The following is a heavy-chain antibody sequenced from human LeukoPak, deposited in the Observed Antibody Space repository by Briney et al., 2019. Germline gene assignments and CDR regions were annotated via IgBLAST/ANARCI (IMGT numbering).Heavy chain of an antibody. D-gene: IGHD6-19*01. CDR3: ARDMSEWLARGLFDY. Sequence: PGGSLRLSCAASGFTFSSYSMNWVRQAPGKGLEWVSSISSSSSYIYYADSVKGRFTISRDNAKNSLYLQMNSPRAEDTAVYYCARDMSEWLARGLFDYWGQGTLVTVSS. J-gene: IGHJ4*02. V-gene: IGHV3-21*01. CDR1: GFTFSSYS. CDR2: ISSSSSYI.